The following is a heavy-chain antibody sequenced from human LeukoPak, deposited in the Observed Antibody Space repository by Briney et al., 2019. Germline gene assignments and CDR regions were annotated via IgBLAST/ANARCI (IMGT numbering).Heavy chain of an antibody. CDR3: ARAPHWFDP. CDR1: GFTFSSYS. Sequence: GGSLRLSCAASGFTFSSYSMNWVRQAPGKGLEWVSYISSSSSTIYYADSVKGRFTVSRDNAKNSLYLQMSSLRAEDTAVYYCARAPHWFDPWGQGTLVTVSS. V-gene: IGHV3-48*04. CDR2: ISSSSSTI. J-gene: IGHJ5*02.